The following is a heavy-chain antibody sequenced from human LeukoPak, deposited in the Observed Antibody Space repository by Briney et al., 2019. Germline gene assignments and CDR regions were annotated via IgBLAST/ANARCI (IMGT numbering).Heavy chain of an antibody. CDR3: ARVEEGHFDY. J-gene: IGHJ4*02. V-gene: IGHV3-53*01. CDR1: GFTVSSNY. Sequence: PGGSLRLSCAASGFTVSSNYMSWVRQAPGKGLERVSVIYSGGSTYYADSVKGRFTISRDNSKNTLYLQMNSLRAEDTAVYYCARVEEGHFDYWGQGTLVTVSS. CDR2: IYSGGST.